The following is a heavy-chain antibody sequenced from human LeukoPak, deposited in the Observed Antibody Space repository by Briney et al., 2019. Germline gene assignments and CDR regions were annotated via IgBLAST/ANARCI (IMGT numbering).Heavy chain of an antibody. CDR1: GFTFSSYA. CDR2: ISGSGGTT. V-gene: IGHV3-23*01. J-gene: IGHJ3*02. CDR3: AKGGAITIFGVVRGVNAFDI. D-gene: IGHD3-3*01. Sequence: GGSLRLSCAASGFTFSSYAMSWVRQAPRKGLEWVSAISGSGGTTYYADSVKGRFTISRDNSKNTLYLQMNSLIAEDTAVYYCAKGGAITIFGVVRGVNAFDIWGQGTMVTVSS.